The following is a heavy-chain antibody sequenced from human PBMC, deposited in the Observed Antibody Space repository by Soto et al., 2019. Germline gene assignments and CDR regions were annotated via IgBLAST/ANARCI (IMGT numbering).Heavy chain of an antibody. V-gene: IGHV4-59*01. J-gene: IGHJ4*02. CDR3: ARYRREAVAGYTLDN. D-gene: IGHD6-13*01. CDR1: CGSISSNY. Sequence: PSETLSLTCTVSCGSISSNYWTWIRQPPGKGLEWIGYVYNSGSTNYNPSLKSRVTISEDTSKSQFSLKVNSMTEADTAVYYCARYRREAVAGYTLDNWGQGILVTVSS. CDR2: VYNSGST.